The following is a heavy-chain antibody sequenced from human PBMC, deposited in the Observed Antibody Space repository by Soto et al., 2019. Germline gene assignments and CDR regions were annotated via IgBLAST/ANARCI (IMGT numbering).Heavy chain of an antibody. D-gene: IGHD3-22*01. CDR3: ARRMYYYDSSGYSYYYGMDV. Sequence: GESLKISCKGSGYSFTSYWIGWVRQMPGKGLEWMGIIYPGDSDTRYSPSFQGQVTISADKSISTAYLQWSSLKASDTAMYYCARRMYYYDSSGYSYYYGMDVWGQGTTVTVSS. V-gene: IGHV5-51*01. CDR1: GYSFTSYW. J-gene: IGHJ6*02. CDR2: IYPGDSDT.